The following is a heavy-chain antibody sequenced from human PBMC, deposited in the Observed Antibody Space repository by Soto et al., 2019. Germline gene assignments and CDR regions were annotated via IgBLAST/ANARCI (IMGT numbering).Heavy chain of an antibody. V-gene: IGHV3-48*02. J-gene: IGHJ6*02. CDR1: AFTLSSYS. CDR3: ARDNPRSSGWDV. Sequence: EVPLVESGGGLVQPGGSLRLSCAASAFTLSSYSMNWVRQAPGKGLEWVSYINSGSTTIYYADSVKGRFTISRDNAKNSLYLQMNSLRDEDTAVYYCARDNPRSSGWDVWGQGTTVTVSS. CDR2: INSGSTTI.